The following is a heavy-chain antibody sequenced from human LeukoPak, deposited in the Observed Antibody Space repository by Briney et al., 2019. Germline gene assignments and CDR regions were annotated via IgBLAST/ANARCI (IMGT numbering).Heavy chain of an antibody. V-gene: IGHV3-9*01. J-gene: IGHJ6*02. CDR3: AKDMGHLDYYYYGMDV. Sequence: GGSLRLSCAAAGFTFDDYAMHCVRQAPGRGLEWVSGISWNSGSIGYADSVKGQFTISRDNAKISLYLQMNSLRAEDTALYYCAKDMGHLDYYYYGMDVWGQGITVTVSS. CDR1: GFTFDDYA. CDR2: ISWNSGSI.